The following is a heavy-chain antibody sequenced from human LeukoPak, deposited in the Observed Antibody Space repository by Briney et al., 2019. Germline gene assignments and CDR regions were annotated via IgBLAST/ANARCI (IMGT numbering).Heavy chain of an antibody. CDR3: ARLGVGDYVWGSYRPDAFDI. CDR1: GGSFSGYY. J-gene: IGHJ3*02. CDR2: INHSGST. D-gene: IGHD3-16*02. Sequence: SETLSLTCAVYGGSFSGYYWSWIRQPPGKGLEWIGEINHSGSTNYNPSLKSRVTISVDTSKNQFSLKLSSVTAADTAVYYCARLGVGDYVWGSYRPDAFDIWGQGTMVTVSS. V-gene: IGHV4-34*01.